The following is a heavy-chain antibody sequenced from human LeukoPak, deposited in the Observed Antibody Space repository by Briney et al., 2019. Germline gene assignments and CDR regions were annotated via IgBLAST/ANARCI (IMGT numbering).Heavy chain of an antibody. Sequence: ASVKVSCKASGYTFTSYGISWVRQAPGQGLEWMGWISAYNGNTNYAQKLQGRVTMTTDTPTSTAYMELRSLRSDDTAVYYCARDLGRDYDFWSGYYTQHYFDYWGQGTLVTVSS. CDR2: ISAYNGNT. J-gene: IGHJ4*02. CDR1: GYTFTSYG. D-gene: IGHD3-3*01. V-gene: IGHV1-18*01. CDR3: ARDLGRDYDFWSGYYTQHYFDY.